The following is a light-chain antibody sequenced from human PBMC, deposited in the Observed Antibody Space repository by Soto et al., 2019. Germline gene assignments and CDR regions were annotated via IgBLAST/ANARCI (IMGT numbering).Light chain of an antibody. CDR1: RSNIGINP. J-gene: IGLJ1*01. CDR2: DND. V-gene: IGLV1-51*01. CDR3: GTWDSALSVDV. Sequence: QSVLTQPPSVSAAPGQRVAISCSGTRSNIGINPVSWYQHLPGTAPKLLIYDNDKRPSGIPARFSGSKSDTSATLGITGLQTGDEADYYCGTWDSALSVDVFGPGTKLTVL.